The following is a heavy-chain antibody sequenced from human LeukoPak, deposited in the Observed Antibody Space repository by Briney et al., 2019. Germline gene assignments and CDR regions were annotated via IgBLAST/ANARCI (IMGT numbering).Heavy chain of an antibody. D-gene: IGHD6-19*01. Sequence: GGSLRLSCAASGFTFRSYAMHLVRQAPGKGLEWVAVISYDGSNKYYADSVKGRFTISRDNSKNTLYLQMNSLRAEDTAVYYCARSYSWLAPFDYWGQGTLVTVSS. CDR3: ARSYSWLAPFDY. J-gene: IGHJ4*02. CDR2: ISYDGSNK. CDR1: GFTFRSYA. V-gene: IGHV3-30*04.